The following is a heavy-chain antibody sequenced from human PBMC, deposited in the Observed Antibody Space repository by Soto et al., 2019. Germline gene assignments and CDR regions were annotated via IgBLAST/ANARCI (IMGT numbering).Heavy chain of an antibody. J-gene: IGHJ4*02. D-gene: IGHD3-22*01. CDR3: AREDYYYDSSGSLSHLYYFDY. CDR2: ITYDGNNK. Sequence: QVQLVESGGGVVQPGRSLRLSCAASNFTFSTYTMHWVRQAPGKGLEWVAVITYDGNNKYYADSVKGRSTISRDNSKNTLYLQMNSLSAEDTAVYYCAREDYYYDSSGSLSHLYYFDYWGQGTLVTVSS. CDR1: NFTFSTYT. V-gene: IGHV3-30-3*01.